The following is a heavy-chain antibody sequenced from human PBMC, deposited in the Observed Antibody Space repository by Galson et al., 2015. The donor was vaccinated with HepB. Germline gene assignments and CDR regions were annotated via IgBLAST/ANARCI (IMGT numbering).Heavy chain of an antibody. V-gene: IGHV3-30*04. J-gene: IGHJ4*02. D-gene: IGHD6-13*01. Sequence: SLRLSCAASGFTFSSYAMHWVRQAPGKGLEWVAVISYDGSNKYYADSVKGRFTISRDNSKNTLYLQMNSLRAEDTAVYYCARDLGIAAALPGGPFGYWGQGTLVTVSS. CDR3: ARDLGIAAALPGGPFGY. CDR2: ISYDGSNK. CDR1: GFTFSSYA.